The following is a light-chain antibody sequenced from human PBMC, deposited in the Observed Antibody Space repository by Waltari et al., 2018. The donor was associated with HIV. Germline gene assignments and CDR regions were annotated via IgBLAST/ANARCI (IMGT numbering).Light chain of an antibody. J-gene: IGLJ3*02. CDR2: DVN. CDR1: NSDIGAYNY. V-gene: IGLV2-23*02. Sequence: QSALTQPASVSGSPGQSITISCTGTNSDIGAYNYVSWYQQYPGKAPRLLIPDVNKWPSGVSNRFSGSKSGNTASLTISGLQSEDEADYWCCSYAGSRSWVFGGGTKVTVL. CDR3: CSYAGSRSWV.